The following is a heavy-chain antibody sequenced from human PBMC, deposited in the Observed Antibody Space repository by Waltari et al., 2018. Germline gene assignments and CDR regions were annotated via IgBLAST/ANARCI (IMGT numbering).Heavy chain of an antibody. Sequence: QVKLQESGPGLVKPSENLSLTCAVSGYSISSGYYWGWIRQPPGKGLEWIGSIYHSGSNYYSPSLKCRVTIAVDTYNNQFSLKLSSVTAADTALYYCARLVAGAGIAYYWGQGTLVTVSS. J-gene: IGHJ4*02. CDR1: GYSISSGYY. V-gene: IGHV4-38-2*01. CDR3: ARLVAGAGIAYY. D-gene: IGHD6-19*01. CDR2: IYHSGSN.